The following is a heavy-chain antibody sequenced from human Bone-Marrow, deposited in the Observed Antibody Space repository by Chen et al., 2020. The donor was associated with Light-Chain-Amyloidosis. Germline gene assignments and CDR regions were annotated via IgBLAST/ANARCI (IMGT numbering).Heavy chain of an antibody. D-gene: IGHD5-12*01. Sequence: EVQLEQSGPEVKKPGESLKISCKGSGYTFPNYWIGWVRQMPGKGLEWMGVIYPDDSDAGYSPSFEGQVTISADKSITTAYLQWRSRKASDTAMYYCARRRDGYNFDYRGQGTLVTDSS. CDR2: IYPDDSDA. CDR1: GYTFPNYW. V-gene: IGHV5-51*01. CDR3: ARRRDGYNFDY. J-gene: IGHJ4*02.